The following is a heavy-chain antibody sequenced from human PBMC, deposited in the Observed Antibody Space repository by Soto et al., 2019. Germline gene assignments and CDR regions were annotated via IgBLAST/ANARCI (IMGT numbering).Heavy chain of an antibody. J-gene: IGHJ4*02. V-gene: IGHV4-59*01. Sequence: SETLSLTCTVSGGSISGYVWSWIRQPPGKGLEWIGYIFYSGSTNYNPFLKSRVTMSVDTSKNQFSLKVNSVTAADTAVYYCARYHCSGGTCYEFDSWGQGTLVTVSS. CDR2: IFYSGST. CDR3: ARYHCSGGTCYEFDS. D-gene: IGHD2-15*01. CDR1: GGSISGYV.